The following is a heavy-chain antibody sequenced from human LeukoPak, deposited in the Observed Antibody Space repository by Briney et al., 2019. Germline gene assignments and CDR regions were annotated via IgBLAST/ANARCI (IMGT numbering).Heavy chain of an antibody. V-gene: IGHV3-23*01. D-gene: IGHD1-26*01. Sequence: GGTLRLSCVGSGFIFSSYGMSWVRQAPGKGLEWVSTISGGGGTTDYADSLKGRFTISRDNSKNTLFLQMNSLRAEDTAVYYCAREWEIVGATSFDYWGQGTLVTVSS. CDR1: GFIFSSYG. CDR3: AREWEIVGATSFDY. CDR2: ISGGGGTT. J-gene: IGHJ4*02.